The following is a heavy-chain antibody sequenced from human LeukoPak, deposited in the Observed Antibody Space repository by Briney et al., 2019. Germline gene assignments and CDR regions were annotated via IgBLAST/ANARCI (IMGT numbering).Heavy chain of an antibody. V-gene: IGHV4-34*01. CDR1: GGSFSGYY. Sequence: SETLSLTCAVYGGSFSGYYWSWIRQPPGKGLEWIGEINHSGSTNYNPSLKSRVTISVDTSKNQFSLKLSSVTAADTAVYYCAGRSRGQYYFDYWGQGTLVTVSS. D-gene: IGHD3-10*01. J-gene: IGHJ4*02. CDR2: INHSGST. CDR3: AGRSRGQYYFDY.